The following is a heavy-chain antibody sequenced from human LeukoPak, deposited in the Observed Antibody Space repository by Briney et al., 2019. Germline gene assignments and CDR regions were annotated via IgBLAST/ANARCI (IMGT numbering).Heavy chain of an antibody. D-gene: IGHD1-26*01. CDR2: ITGNSGST. Sequence: GGSLRLSCAASGFTFSSYAMSWVRQAPGKGLEWVSSITGNSGSTYYADSVKGRFTISRDNSKNTVYLQMNSLRAEDTAVYYCAKVSAWAMVGGTYFDYWGQGTLVTVSS. V-gene: IGHV3-23*01. CDR1: GFTFSSYA. J-gene: IGHJ4*02. CDR3: AKVSAWAMVGGTYFDY.